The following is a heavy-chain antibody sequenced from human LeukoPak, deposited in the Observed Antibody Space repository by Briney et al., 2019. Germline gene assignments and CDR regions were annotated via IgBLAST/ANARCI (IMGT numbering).Heavy chain of an antibody. CDR1: GFTFRNYG. CDR3: ATDLTGPEDY. CDR2: VSYDGSNK. V-gene: IGHV3-30*03. J-gene: IGHJ4*02. Sequence: PGGSLRLSCAASGFTFRNYGMHWVRQAPGKGLEWVAIVSYDGSNKYYPDSVKGRFTISRDNSKNTLFLQMNSLRAEDTAAYYCATDLTGPEDYWGQGTLVTVSS.